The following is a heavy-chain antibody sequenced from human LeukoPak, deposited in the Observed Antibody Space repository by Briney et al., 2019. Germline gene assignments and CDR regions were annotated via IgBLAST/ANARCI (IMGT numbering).Heavy chain of an antibody. CDR1: GGTFSSYA. CDR3: ARLRFGELPAY. Sequence: SVKVSCKASGGTFSSYAISWVRQAPGQGLEWMGGIIPIFGTANYAQKVQGRVTITADEATSTAYMELSSLRSEDTAVYYCARLRFGELPAYWGQGPLVTVHS. D-gene: IGHD3-10*01. CDR2: IIPIFGTA. J-gene: IGHJ4*02. V-gene: IGHV1-69*13.